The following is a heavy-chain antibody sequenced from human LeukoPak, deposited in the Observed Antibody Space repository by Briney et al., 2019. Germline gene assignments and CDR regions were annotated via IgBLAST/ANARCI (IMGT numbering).Heavy chain of an antibody. V-gene: IGHV1-3*01. CDR1: GYTFTSYA. J-gene: IGHJ4*02. CDR3: ARDSGYYYDSSGYYFDY. D-gene: IGHD3-22*01. Sequence: ASVKVSCKASGYTFTSYAMHWVRQAPGQRLEWMGWINAGNGNTKYSQKFQGRVTMTRDTSTSTVYMELSSLRSEDTAVYYCARDSGYYYDSSGYYFDYWGQGTLVTVSS. CDR2: INAGNGNT.